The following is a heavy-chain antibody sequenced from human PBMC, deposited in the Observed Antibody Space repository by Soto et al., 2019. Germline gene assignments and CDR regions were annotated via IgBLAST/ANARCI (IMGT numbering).Heavy chain of an antibody. CDR2: ISSSSSYI. Sequence: GGSLILSCAASGFTFSSYSMNWVRQAPGKGLEWVSSISSSSSYIYYADSVKGRFTISRDNAKNSLYLQMNSLRAEDTAVYYCARDGPPYYDFLSGYYLDYYYYVMDVCGQGTTVTV. CDR3: ARDGPPYYDFLSGYYLDYYYYVMDV. D-gene: IGHD3-3*01. CDR1: GFTFSSYS. V-gene: IGHV3-21*01. J-gene: IGHJ6*02.